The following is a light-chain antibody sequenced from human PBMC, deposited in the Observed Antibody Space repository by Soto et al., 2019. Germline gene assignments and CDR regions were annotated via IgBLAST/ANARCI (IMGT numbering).Light chain of an antibody. V-gene: IGLV2-14*01. J-gene: IGLJ3*02. CDR2: DVS. CDR3: SSYASSSTWV. Sequence: QSALTQPASMSGSPGQSITISCTGTSSDVGGYNYVSWYQQHPGKAPRLMIHDVSNRPSGVSNRFSGSKSGNTASLTISGLQAEDEADYYCSSYASSSTWVFGGGTKVTVL. CDR1: SSDVGGYNY.